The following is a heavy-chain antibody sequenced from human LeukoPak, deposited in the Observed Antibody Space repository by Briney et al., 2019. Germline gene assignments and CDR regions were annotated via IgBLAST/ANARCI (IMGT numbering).Heavy chain of an antibody. CDR2: IKQDGSEK. V-gene: IGHV3-7*03. CDR3: ARVELRNARFGELLLFDY. J-gene: IGHJ4*02. D-gene: IGHD3-10*01. CDR1: GFTFSSYW. Sequence: GGSLRLSCAASGFTFSSYWMSWVRQAPGKGLEWVAHIKQDGSEKYYVDSVKGRFTISRDNAKNSLYLQMNSLRAEDTAVYYCARVELRNARFGELLLFDYWGQGTLVTVSS.